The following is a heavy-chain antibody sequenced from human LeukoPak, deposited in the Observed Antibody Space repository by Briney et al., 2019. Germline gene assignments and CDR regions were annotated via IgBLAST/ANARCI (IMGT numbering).Heavy chain of an antibody. D-gene: IGHD6-19*01. V-gene: IGHV3-21*01. J-gene: IGHJ4*02. CDR1: GFTFSSYS. CDR2: ISSSSSYI. CDR3: ARDHFAVAGNLDY. Sequence: GGSLRLSCAASGFTFSSYSMKWVRQAPGKGLEWVSFISSSSSYIYYADSVKGRFTISRDNAKNSLYLQMNSLRAEDTAVYYCARDHFAVAGNLDYWGQGTLVTVSS.